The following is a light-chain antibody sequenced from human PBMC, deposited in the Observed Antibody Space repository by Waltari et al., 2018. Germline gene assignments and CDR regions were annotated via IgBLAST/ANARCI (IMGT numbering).Light chain of an antibody. J-gene: IGKJ1*01. V-gene: IGKV1-5*03. CDR2: KAS. CDR1: QSIYSW. Sequence: DIQMTQSPSTLSASVGVRVTITCRASQSIYSWFAWYQQKPGKAPKLMIYKASSLESGVPSRFSGSGSGTEFTLTISSLQPDDFATYYCQQFNSYSRTFGQGTKVEIK. CDR3: QQFNSYSRT.